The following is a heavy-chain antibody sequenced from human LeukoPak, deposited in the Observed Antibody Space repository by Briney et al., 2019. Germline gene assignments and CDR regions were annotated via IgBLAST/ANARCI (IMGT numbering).Heavy chain of an antibody. Sequence: GGSLRLSCAASGFIFSNSAMSWVRQAPGKGPEWVSSVNGNGDKTYYADSVKGRFTISRDNSKNTLYLQMNSLRAEDTAVYYCASGIAAAGPFDYWGQGTLVTVSS. D-gene: IGHD6-13*01. CDR2: VNGNGDKT. CDR3: ASGIAAAGPFDY. V-gene: IGHV3-23*01. J-gene: IGHJ4*02. CDR1: GFIFSNSA.